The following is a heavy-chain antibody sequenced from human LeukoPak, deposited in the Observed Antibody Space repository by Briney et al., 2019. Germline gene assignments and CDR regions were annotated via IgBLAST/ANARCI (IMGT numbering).Heavy chain of an antibody. V-gene: IGHV1-2*02. J-gene: IGHJ4*02. CDR2: ISPKNGDT. CDR1: GYIFSDFY. CDR3: ARDILPPHSDARNSYSRDY. Sequence: AASVKVSCKASGYIFSDFYIHWVRQAPGQGLEWMGWISPKNGDTKFAQKFQGRVTMTRHTSITTAYMELSRLTSDDTAVYYCARDILPPHSDARNSYSRDYWGQGTLVTVSS. D-gene: IGHD6-6*01.